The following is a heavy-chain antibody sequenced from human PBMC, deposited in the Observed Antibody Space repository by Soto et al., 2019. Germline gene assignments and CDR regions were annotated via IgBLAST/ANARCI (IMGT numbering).Heavy chain of an antibody. V-gene: IGHV4-39*01. J-gene: IGHJ5*02. CDR1: GGSISSSSYY. CDR2: IYYSGST. D-gene: IGHD1-26*01. CDR3: ARLGGSYRSWLDP. Sequence: SETLSLTCTVSGGSISSSSYYWGWIRQPPGKGLEWIGSIYYSGSTYYNPSLKSRVTISVDTSKNQFSLKLSSVTAADTAVYYCARLGGSYRSWLDPWGQGTLVTVSS.